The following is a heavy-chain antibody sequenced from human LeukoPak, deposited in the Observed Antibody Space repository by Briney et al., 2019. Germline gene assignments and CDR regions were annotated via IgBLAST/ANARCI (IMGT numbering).Heavy chain of an antibody. J-gene: IGHJ5*02. CDR2: IDYAGGST. V-gene: IGHV3-23*01. CDR1: GFTFNNYV. Sequence: GGSLRLSCAASGFTFNNYVMSWVRQAPGRGLEWVSGIDYAGGSTNYADSVQGRFTVSRDNSKNTLYLQMNSLRAEDTAVYYCAKDPTLVLTSWGQGTLVTVSS. CDR3: AKDPTLVLTS. D-gene: IGHD2/OR15-2a*01.